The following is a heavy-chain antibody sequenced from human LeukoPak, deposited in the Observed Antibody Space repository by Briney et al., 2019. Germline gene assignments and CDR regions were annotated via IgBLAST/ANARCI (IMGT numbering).Heavy chain of an antibody. CDR3: ARVNADYDFWSGYHYYFDY. CDR2: INHSGST. V-gene: IGHV4-34*01. D-gene: IGHD3-3*01. Sequence: SETLSLTCAVYGGSFSGYYWSWIRQPPGKGLEWIGEINHSGSTNYNPSLKSRVTISVDRSKNQFSLKLSSVTAADTAVYYCARVNADYDFWSGYHYYFDYWGQGTLVTVSS. CDR1: GGSFSGYY. J-gene: IGHJ4*02.